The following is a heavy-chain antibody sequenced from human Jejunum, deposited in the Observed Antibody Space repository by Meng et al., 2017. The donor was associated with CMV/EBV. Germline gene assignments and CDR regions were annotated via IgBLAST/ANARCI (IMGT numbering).Heavy chain of an antibody. CDR1: GFGFRSCR. D-gene: IGHD1-26*01. V-gene: IGHV3-21*01. CDR3: ARGSGSYYDY. CDR2: ISTGSSSI. J-gene: IGHJ4*02. Sequence: LCCAASGFGFRSCRIHWVRRAPGKGLEWVSSISTGSSSIFYDDSVKGRFTISRDNAKSSLYLQKDSLRVEDTAVYYYARGSGSYYDYWGQGTLVTVSS.